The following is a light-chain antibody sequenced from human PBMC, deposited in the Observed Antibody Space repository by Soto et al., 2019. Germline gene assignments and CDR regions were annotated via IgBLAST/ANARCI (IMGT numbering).Light chain of an antibody. CDR3: QQYGTSPLT. CDR1: QSISSNS. V-gene: IGKV3-20*01. J-gene: IGKJ4*01. CDR2: DAS. Sequence: EIVLTQSPGTLSLSPGERATLSCRASQSISSNSLVWYQQKPGQAPRLLIYDASSRATGLPDRFSGSGSGTDFTLTISRLEPEDFAVYYCQQYGTSPLTFGGGTKVEIK.